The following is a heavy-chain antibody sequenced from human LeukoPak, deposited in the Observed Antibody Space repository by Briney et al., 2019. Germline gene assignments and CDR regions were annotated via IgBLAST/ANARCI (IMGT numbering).Heavy chain of an antibody. V-gene: IGHV3-23*01. Sequence: PGGSLRLSCAASGFIFSSYWMGWVRQAPGKGLEWVSAISGSGGSTYYADSVKGRFTISRDNSKNTLYLQMNSLRAEDTAVYYCAKEGGTSCYSCRYYYYYGMDVWGQGTTVTVSS. D-gene: IGHD2-2*02. J-gene: IGHJ6*02. CDR3: AKEGGTSCYSCRYYYYYGMDV. CDR1: GFIFSSYW. CDR2: ISGSGGST.